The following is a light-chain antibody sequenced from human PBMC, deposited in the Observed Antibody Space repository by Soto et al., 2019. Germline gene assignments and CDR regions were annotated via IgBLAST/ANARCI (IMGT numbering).Light chain of an antibody. V-gene: IGKV3-20*01. Sequence: EIRLTQSPGTLSLYPGERATLSSSSSQRVSSSYLAWYQQKPGQAPRLLIYGASSRATGIPDRFSGSGSGTDFTLTISSLQSEDFAVYYCQKYNNWPLTFGGGTKVDIK. CDR1: QRVSSSY. J-gene: IGKJ4*01. CDR2: GAS. CDR3: QKYNNWPLT.